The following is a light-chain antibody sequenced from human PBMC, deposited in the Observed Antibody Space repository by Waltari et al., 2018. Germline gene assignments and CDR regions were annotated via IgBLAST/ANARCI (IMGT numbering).Light chain of an antibody. V-gene: IGKV3-15*01. CDR2: GAS. J-gene: IGKJ5*01. Sequence: VMTQSPATLSVSPGERATLSCRASLSIADNLAWYQQKRGQAPRLLIYGASTRATGIPARFTGRGSVTDFTLTIGCLQSEDSAVYYFRQYNRWPPIPFGQGHDWRL. CDR1: LSIADN. CDR3: RQYNRWPPIP.